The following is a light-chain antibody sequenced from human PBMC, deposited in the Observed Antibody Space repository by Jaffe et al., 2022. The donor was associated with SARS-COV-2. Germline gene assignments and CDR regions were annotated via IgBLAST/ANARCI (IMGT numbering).Light chain of an antibody. CDR2: GAS. J-gene: IGKJ4*01. CDR3: QQSYSTAA. Sequence: DIQMTQSPSSLSASVGNRVTITCRASQSISTYLNWYQQKPGKAPKLLIYGASSLQSGVPSRFSGSGSGTDFTLTISSLQPEDFATYYCQQSYSTAAFGGGTKVEIK. V-gene: IGKV1-39*01. CDR1: QSISTY.